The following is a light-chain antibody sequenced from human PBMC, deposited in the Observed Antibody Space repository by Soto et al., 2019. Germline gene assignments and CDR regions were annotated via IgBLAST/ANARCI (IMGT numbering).Light chain of an antibody. V-gene: IGKV3-20*01. CDR2: DAS. CDR3: QQYSTSMYT. J-gene: IGKJ2*01. Sequence: EIVLTQSPGTLSLSPGERATLSCRASQSVSSSYLAWYQQKPGQAPRLLIYDASSRATGIPDRFSGSGSATEFTLTISRLEPADFAVYYCQQYSTSMYTFGQGTKLEIK. CDR1: QSVSSSY.